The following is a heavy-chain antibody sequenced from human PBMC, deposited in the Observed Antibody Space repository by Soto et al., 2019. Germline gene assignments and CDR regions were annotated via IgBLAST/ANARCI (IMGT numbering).Heavy chain of an antibody. J-gene: IGHJ6*03. D-gene: IGHD3-10*01. CDR1: GYTFTSYD. CDR3: ARVKAFYYYGSGSPIGYYYYMDV. Sequence: ASVKVSCKSSGYTFTSYDINWVRQATGQGLEWMGWMNPNSGNTGYAQKLQGRVTMTRNTSISTAYMELSSLRSEDTAVYYCARVKAFYYYGSGSPIGYYYYMDVWGKGTTVTVSS. V-gene: IGHV1-8*01. CDR2: MNPNSGNT.